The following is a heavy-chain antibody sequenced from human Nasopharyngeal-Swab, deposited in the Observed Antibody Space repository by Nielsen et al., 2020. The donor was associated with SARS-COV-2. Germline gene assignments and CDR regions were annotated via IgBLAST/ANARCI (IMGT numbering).Heavy chain of an antibody. CDR3: ASVGSGVFGVVIYAFDI. CDR1: GYTLTVLP. J-gene: IGHJ3*02. Sequence: ASVQVSCKVSGYTLTVLPIHWVRQAPGKGLEWMGTVVPEDGETIYAQNFQGRVTMTEDTTTYTAYLELSSLRSEDTAVYYCASVGSGVFGVVIYAFDIWGPGTLVTVSS. D-gene: IGHD3-3*01. CDR2: VVPEDGET. V-gene: IGHV1-24*01.